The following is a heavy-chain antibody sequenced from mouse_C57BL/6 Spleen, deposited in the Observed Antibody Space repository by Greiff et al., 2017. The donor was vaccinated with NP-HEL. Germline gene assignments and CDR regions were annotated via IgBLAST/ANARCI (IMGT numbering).Heavy chain of an antibody. D-gene: IGHD2-4*01. CDR3: AVFYYDYAGGDYYAMDY. V-gene: IGHV1-74*01. Sequence: QVQLQQPGAELVKPGASVKVSCKASGYTFTSYWMHWVKQRPGQGLEWIGRIHPSDSDTNYNQKFKGKATLTVDKSSSTAYMQLSSLTSEDSAVYYYAVFYYDYAGGDYYAMDYWGQGTSVTVSS. CDR1: GYTFTSYW. CDR2: IHPSDSDT. J-gene: IGHJ4*01.